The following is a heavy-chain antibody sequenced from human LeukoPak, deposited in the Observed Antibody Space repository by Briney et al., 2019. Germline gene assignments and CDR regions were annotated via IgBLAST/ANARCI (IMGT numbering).Heavy chain of an antibody. CDR2: INPNSGGT. J-gene: IGHJ5*02. CDR1: GYTFTGYY. D-gene: IGHD3-10*01. V-gene: IGHV1-2*02. Sequence: ASVKVSCKASGYTFTGYYMHWVRQAPGQGLEWMGWINPNSGGTNYAQKFQGRVTMARDTSISTAYMELSRLRSDDTAVYYCARSGPVLLWFGEFQFDPWGQGTLVTVSS. CDR3: ARSGPVLLWFGEFQFDP.